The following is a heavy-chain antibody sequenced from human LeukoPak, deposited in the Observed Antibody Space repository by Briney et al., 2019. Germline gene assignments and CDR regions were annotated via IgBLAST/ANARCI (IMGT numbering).Heavy chain of an antibody. V-gene: IGHV5-51*01. CDR3: ARFSPGTWLDP. CDR2: IYPRDSDT. Sequence: GESLKISCQGSGYNFATRWIGWVRQMPGKGLEWMGIIYPRDSDTRYSPSFEGQVTISADKSITTAYLQWSSLKASDTAMYYCARFSPGTWLDPWGQGTLVTVSS. J-gene: IGHJ5*02. D-gene: IGHD1-26*01. CDR1: GYNFATRW.